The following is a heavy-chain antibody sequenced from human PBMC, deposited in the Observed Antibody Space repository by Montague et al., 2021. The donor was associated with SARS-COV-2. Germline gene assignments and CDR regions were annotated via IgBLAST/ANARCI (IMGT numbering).Heavy chain of an antibody. CDR3: VRDGGNWYYFDY. CDR1: GVSITGYY. Sequence: SETLSLTCTISGVSITGYYWSWVRQPSGKGLEWIGHIYASGSTNXNPSLRSRVRLSIDNPKNHFSLKVDSLTAADTAVYYCVRDGGNWYYFDYWGQGALVTVSS. J-gene: IGHJ4*02. V-gene: IGHV4-4*07. CDR2: IYASGST. D-gene: IGHD3-16*01.